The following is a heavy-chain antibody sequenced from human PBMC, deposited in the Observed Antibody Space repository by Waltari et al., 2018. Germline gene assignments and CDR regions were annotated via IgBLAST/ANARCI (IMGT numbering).Heavy chain of an antibody. V-gene: IGHV3-23*01. Sequence: EVQLLESGGGLVQPGGSLRLSCAASGFTFSTYVMNWVRQAPGKGLEWVSSISDAGGIINYADSVKGRFTISRYNSKNTLYLQMNSLRVDDTAVYYCARGSGVDSWGQGTLVTISS. CDR1: GFTFSTYV. J-gene: IGHJ4*02. CDR3: ARGSGVDS. D-gene: IGHD7-27*01. CDR2: ISDAGGII.